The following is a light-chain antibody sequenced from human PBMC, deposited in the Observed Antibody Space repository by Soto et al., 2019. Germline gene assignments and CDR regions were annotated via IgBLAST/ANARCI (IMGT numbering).Light chain of an antibody. Sequence: QAVVTQPPSASGTPGQRVAISCSGSSSNIGSNYVYWYQLLPGTAPKLLIYRNNQRPSGVPDRFSGSKSGTSASLDMSGLRSEDEAEYYCAAWDDSLSGWVFGGGTKLTVL. CDR1: SSNIGSNY. CDR2: RNN. V-gene: IGLV1-47*01. CDR3: AAWDDSLSGWV. J-gene: IGLJ3*02.